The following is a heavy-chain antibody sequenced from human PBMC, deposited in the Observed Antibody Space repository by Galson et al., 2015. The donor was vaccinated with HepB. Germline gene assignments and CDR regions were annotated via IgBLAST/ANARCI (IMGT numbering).Heavy chain of an antibody. CDR3: AGDMGAAGYSTTTSDY. D-gene: IGHD6-13*01. CDR1: GFTFSDYY. CDR2: ISSSGYTV. Sequence: SLRLSCAASGFTFSDYYMNWLRQAPGKGLEWVSYISSSGYTVHYADSVKGRFTISRDNAKNSLYLQMNSLRAEDTAIYYCAGDMGAAGYSTTTSDYWGQGTLVTVSS. V-gene: IGHV3-11*01. J-gene: IGHJ4*02.